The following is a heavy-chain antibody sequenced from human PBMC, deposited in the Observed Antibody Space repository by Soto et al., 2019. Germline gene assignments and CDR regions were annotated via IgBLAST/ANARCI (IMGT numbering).Heavy chain of an antibody. Sequence: PGGSLRLSCAASGFTFSSYAMSWVRQAPGKGLEWVSAISGSGGSTYYADSVKGRFTISRDNSKNTLYLQMNSLRAEDTAVYYCAKLMITFGGVTSTTTDYWGQGTLVTVSS. V-gene: IGHV3-23*01. CDR3: AKLMITFGGVTSTTTDY. J-gene: IGHJ4*02. CDR2: ISGSGGST. D-gene: IGHD3-16*01. CDR1: GFTFSSYA.